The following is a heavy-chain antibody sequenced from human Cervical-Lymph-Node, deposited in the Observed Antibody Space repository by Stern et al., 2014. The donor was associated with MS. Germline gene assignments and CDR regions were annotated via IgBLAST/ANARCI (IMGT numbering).Heavy chain of an antibody. Sequence: VQLVESGGDLVQPGGSLRLSCAASGFTFSGYAMTWVRQAPGKGLEYLSGISSTGVSTYYADSVKGRFTISRDNSKNTLYLQMNNLRADDTAVYYCTKYPQKWIQLPYYFDYWGQGALVTVSS. CDR1: GFTFSGYA. CDR3: TKYPQKWIQLPYYFDY. D-gene: IGHD5-18*01. J-gene: IGHJ4*02. CDR2: ISSTGVST. V-gene: IGHV3-23*04.